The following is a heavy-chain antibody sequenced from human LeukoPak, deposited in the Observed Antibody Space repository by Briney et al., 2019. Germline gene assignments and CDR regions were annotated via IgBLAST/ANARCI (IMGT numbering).Heavy chain of an antibody. CDR3: AKDSEEYSLNY. CDR1: GFTFSSYG. CDR2: ISYDGSNK. V-gene: IGHV3-30*18. D-gene: IGHD5-18*01. J-gene: IGHJ4*02. Sequence: PGGSLRLSCAASGFTFSSYGMHWVRQAPGKGLEWVAVISYDGSNKYYADSVKGRFTISRDNSKNTLYLQMNSLRAEDTAVYYCAKDSEEYSLNYWGQGTLVTVSS.